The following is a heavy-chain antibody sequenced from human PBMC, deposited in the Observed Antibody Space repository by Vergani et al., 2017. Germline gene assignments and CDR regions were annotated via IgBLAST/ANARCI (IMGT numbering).Heavy chain of an antibody. CDR1: GFTFSDYY. Sequence: QVQLVESGGGLVKPGGSLRLSCAASGFTFSDYYMSWIRQAPGKGLEWVSYISSSGSTIYYADSVKGRFTISRDNAKNSLYLQMNSLRAEDTAVYYCARYGGPSNSSGWYVLLRGPVGERIGDYYYYYMDVWGKGTTVTVSS. CDR3: ARYGGPSNSSGWYVLLRGPVGERIGDYYYYYMDV. D-gene: IGHD6-19*01. CDR2: ISSSGSTI. V-gene: IGHV3-11*01. J-gene: IGHJ6*03.